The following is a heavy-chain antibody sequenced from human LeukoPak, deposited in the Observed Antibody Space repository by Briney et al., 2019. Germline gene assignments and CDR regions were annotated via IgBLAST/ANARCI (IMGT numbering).Heavy chain of an antibody. D-gene: IGHD5-24*01. CDR1: GFTFSTYA. CDR3: AKRRDGHNSGPFDY. V-gene: IGHV3-23*01. J-gene: IGHJ4*02. CDR2: ISGSGENT. Sequence: PGASLRLSCAASGFTFSTYAMSWVRQAPGKGLEWVSGISGSGENTYYEDSVKGRFTSSRDNSKNTLYLQMNSLRAEDTALYYCAKRRDGHNSGPFDYWGQGTLVTVSS.